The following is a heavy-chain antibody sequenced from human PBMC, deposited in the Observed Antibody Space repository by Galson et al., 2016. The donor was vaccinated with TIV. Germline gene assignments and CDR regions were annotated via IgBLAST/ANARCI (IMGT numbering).Heavy chain of an antibody. Sequence: SVKVSCKAPGDTFSSYPFNWVRQAPGQGLEWVGGFIPLFGTANYAQKFQGRVKISADESTSTLYMEVRSLRSEDTAVYYCAKDRNTAMDTYHYYYGMDVWGQGTTVIVSS. D-gene: IGHD5-18*01. CDR2: FIPLFGTA. CDR1: GDTFSSYP. J-gene: IGHJ6*02. CDR3: AKDRNTAMDTYHYYYGMDV. V-gene: IGHV1-69*13.